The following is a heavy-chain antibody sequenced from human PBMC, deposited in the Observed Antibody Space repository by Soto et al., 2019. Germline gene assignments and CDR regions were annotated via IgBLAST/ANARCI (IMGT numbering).Heavy chain of an antibody. D-gene: IGHD3-16*01. CDR3: AKTPGVITVITSFDH. Sequence: RLSCVASGFTFNKYSLAWVRQAPGKGLEWVSAISGSGASPYDADSVKGRFTISRDNSNNTLCLQMNSLGSEDTAVYYCAKTPGVITVITSFDHWGQGTPVTVSS. V-gene: IGHV3-23*01. CDR2: ISGSGASP. J-gene: IGHJ4*02. CDR1: GFTFNKYS.